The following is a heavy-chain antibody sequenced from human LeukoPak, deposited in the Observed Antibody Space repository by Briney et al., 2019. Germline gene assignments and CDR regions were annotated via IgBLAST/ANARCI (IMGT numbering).Heavy chain of an antibody. V-gene: IGHV3-30*04. CDR2: ISYDGSNK. Sequence: GGSLRLSCAASGFTFSSYAMHWVRQAPGKGLEWVAVISYDGSNKYYADSVKGRFTISRDKSKNRLYLQMNSLRAEDTAVYYCAKVGHCSSTNCYAEFRFDYWGQGTLVTVSS. D-gene: IGHD2-2*01. CDR3: AKVGHCSSTNCYAEFRFDY. CDR1: GFTFSSYA. J-gene: IGHJ4*02.